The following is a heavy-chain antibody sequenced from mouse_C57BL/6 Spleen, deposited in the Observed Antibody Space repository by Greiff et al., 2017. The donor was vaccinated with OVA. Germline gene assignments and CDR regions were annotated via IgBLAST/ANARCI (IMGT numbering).Heavy chain of an antibody. CDR3: VRDNCGSSYVTAWFAY. CDR2: IRSKSSNYAT. CDR1: GFTSNTYA. D-gene: IGHD1-1*01. Sequence: EVHLVESGGGLVQPKGSLKLSCAASGFTSNTYAMHWVRQAPGKGLEWVARIRSKSSNYATYYADSVKDRFTISRDDSQSMLYLQMNNLKTEDTAMYYWVRDNCGSSYVTAWFAYWGKGTLVTVSA. J-gene: IGHJ3*01. V-gene: IGHV10-3*01.